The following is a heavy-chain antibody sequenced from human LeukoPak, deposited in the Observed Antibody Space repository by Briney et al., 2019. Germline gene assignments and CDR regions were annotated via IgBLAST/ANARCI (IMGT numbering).Heavy chain of an antibody. CDR3: AREGSSWNYFDY. CDR2: ISYDGSNK. D-gene: IGHD6-13*01. CDR1: GLTFSSYA. J-gene: IGHJ4*02. V-gene: IGHV3-30-3*01. Sequence: GGSLRLSCAASGLTFSSYAMHWVRQAPGKGLEWVAVISYDGSNKYYADSVKGRFTISRDNSKNTLYLQMNSLRAEDTAVYYCAREGSSWNYFDYWGQGTLVTVSS.